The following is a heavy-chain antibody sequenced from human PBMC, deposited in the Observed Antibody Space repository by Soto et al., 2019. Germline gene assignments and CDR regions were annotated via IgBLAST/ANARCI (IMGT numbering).Heavy chain of an antibody. CDR1: GGSISSYY. CDR2: IYYSGST. Sequence: SETLSLTCTVSGGSISSYYWSWIRQPPGKGLEWIGYIYYSGSTNYNPSLKSRVTISVDTSKNQFSLKLSSVTAADTAVYYCARGMREEVGDAFDIWGQGTMVTVSS. V-gene: IGHV4-59*01. D-gene: IGHD1-26*01. CDR3: ARGMREEVGDAFDI. J-gene: IGHJ3*02.